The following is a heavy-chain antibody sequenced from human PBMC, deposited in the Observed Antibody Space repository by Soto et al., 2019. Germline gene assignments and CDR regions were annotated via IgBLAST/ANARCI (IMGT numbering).Heavy chain of an antibody. CDR3: ARDLTGGPTYYDFWSGYSPVDY. D-gene: IGHD3-3*01. Sequence: ASVKVSCKASGDNFTSYFMHWVRQAPGQGLEWMGIIDPSGGSTSYAQKFQGRVSMTRDTSTSTVYMDLSSLRSEDTAVYYCARDLTGGPTYYDFWSGYSPVDYWG. J-gene: IGHJ4*01. V-gene: IGHV1-46*01. CDR1: GDNFTSYF. CDR2: IDPSGGST.